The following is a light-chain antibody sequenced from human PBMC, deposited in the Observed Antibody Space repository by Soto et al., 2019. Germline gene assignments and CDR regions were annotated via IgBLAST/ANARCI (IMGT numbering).Light chain of an antibody. V-gene: IGKV3-20*01. CDR3: QQYGSSPWT. J-gene: IGKJ1*01. CDR1: QSVSSNN. Sequence: EIVLTQSPGTLCLSPGERATLSCRASQSVSSNNLVWYQQKPGQAPRLLIYGASYRAAGIPDRFSSSGSGTDFTLTISRLEPEDFALYYCQQYGSSPWTFGQGTKVDI. CDR2: GAS.